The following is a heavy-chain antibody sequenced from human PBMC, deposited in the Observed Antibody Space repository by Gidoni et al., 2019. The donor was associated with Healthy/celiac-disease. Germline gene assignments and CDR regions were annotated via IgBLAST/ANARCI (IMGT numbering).Heavy chain of an antibody. CDR3: ATEVVVAAGVFDP. Sequence: QVQLVQSGAEVKKPGSSVKVSCKAYGGTFSGYASSWVRQAPGQGLEWMVGIIPIFGTANYAQKFQGRVTITADESTSTAYMELSSLRSEDTAVYYCATEVVVAAGVFDPWGQGTLVTVSS. D-gene: IGHD2-15*01. CDR2: IIPIFGTA. V-gene: IGHV1-69*01. J-gene: IGHJ5*02. CDR1: GGTFSGYA.